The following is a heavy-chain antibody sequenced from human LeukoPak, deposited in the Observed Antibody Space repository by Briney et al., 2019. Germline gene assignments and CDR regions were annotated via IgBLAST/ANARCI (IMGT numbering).Heavy chain of an antibody. J-gene: IGHJ4*02. V-gene: IGHV1-69*01. D-gene: IGHD3-10*01. Sequence: SVKVSCRASGGTFSSYAISWVRQAPGQGLEWMGGIIPIFGTANYAQKFQGRVTITADESTSTAYMELSSLRSEDTAVYYCAREGVHYYGSGSYRDYWGQGTLVTVSS. CDR3: AREGVHYYGSGSYRDY. CDR2: IIPIFGTA. CDR1: GGTFSSYA.